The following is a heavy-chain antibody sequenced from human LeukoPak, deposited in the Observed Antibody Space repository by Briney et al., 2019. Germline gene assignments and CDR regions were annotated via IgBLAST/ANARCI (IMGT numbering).Heavy chain of an antibody. V-gene: IGHV1-2*02. Sequence: ASVKVSCKASGYTFTGYYTHWVRQAPGQGLEWMGWINPNSGGTNYAQKFQGRVTMTRDTSISTAYMELSRLRSDDTAVYYCARDASNHYYGSGSYYLGSGMDVWGQGTTVTVSS. CDR2: INPNSGGT. D-gene: IGHD3-10*01. CDR1: GYTFTGYY. J-gene: IGHJ6*02. CDR3: ARDASNHYYGSGSYYLGSGMDV.